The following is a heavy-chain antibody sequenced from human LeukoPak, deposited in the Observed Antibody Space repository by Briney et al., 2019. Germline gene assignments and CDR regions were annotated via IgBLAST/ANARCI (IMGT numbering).Heavy chain of an antibody. Sequence: PSETLSLTCTVSGGSISSSSYYWGWIRQPPGKGLEWIGSIYYSGSTYYNPSLKSRVTISVDTSKNQLSLKLSSVTAADTAVYYCAARTSSSGYYYGWGQGTLVTVSS. CDR1: GGSISSSSYY. CDR3: AARTSSSGYYYG. CDR2: IYYSGST. J-gene: IGHJ4*02. D-gene: IGHD3-22*01. V-gene: IGHV4-39*01.